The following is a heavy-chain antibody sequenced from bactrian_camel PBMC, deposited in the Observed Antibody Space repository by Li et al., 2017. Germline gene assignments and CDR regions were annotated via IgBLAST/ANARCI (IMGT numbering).Heavy chain of an antibody. Sequence: HVQLVESGGGSVQAGGSLKLACVFSGYTFARGGMGWYRQAPGKKREGVATIGSAGRLYYAGPVKGRFTISKDDAKNTLYLEMNSLKPEGTAMYYCAAEGGSWCGVGVNYWGRGTQVTVS. CDR1: GYTFARGG. J-gene: IGHJ4*01. CDR3: AAEGGSWCGVGVNY. D-gene: IGHD6*01. V-gene: IGHV3S55*01. CDR2: IGSAGRL.